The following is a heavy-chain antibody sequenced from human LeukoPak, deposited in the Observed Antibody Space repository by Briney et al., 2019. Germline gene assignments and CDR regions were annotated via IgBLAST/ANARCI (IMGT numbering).Heavy chain of an antibody. D-gene: IGHD6-13*01. CDR1: GYTFTGYY. J-gene: IGHJ4*02. CDR2: INPNSGGT. V-gene: IGHV1-2*02. Sequence: ASVKVSCTASGYTFTGYYMHWVRQAPGQGLEWMGWINPNSGGTNYAQKFQGRVTMTRDTSISTAYMELSRLRSDDTAVYYCARDDGSSGYMGDYWGQGTLVTVSS. CDR3: ARDDGSSGYMGDY.